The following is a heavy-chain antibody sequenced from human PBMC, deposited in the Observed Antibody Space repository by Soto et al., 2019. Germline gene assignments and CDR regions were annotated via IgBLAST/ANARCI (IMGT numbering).Heavy chain of an antibody. CDR2: ISSSSSTI. V-gene: IGHV3-48*01. CDR1: GFTFSSNS. J-gene: IGHJ4*02. CDR3: TRGWALLL. D-gene: IGHD3-10*01. Sequence: EVQLVESGGDLVQPGGSLRLSCVASGFTFSSNSMNWVRQAPGKGLEWVSYISSSSSTIYYADSVKGRFTISRDNAKNSLYLQMNSLSAEDTAVYYCTRGWALLLWGQGTLVTVSS.